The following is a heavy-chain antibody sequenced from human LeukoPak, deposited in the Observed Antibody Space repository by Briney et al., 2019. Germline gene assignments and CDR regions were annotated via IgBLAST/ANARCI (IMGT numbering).Heavy chain of an antibody. Sequence: SQILSLTCTVSGGSISSGGYYWSWIRQPPGKGLEWIGYIYHSGSTYYNPSLKSRVTISVDRSKNQFSLRLSSVTAADTAVYYCAGENYYDSGVGRYYADYWGQGTLVTVSS. D-gene: IGHD3-22*01. J-gene: IGHJ4*02. CDR1: GGSISSGGYY. V-gene: IGHV4-30-2*01. CDR3: AGENYYDSGVGRYYADY. CDR2: IYHSGST.